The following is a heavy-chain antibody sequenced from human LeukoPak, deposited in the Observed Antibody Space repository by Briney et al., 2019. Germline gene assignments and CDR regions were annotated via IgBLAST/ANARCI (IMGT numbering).Heavy chain of an antibody. V-gene: IGHV4-38-2*02. J-gene: IGHJ4*02. D-gene: IGHD6-13*01. CDR2: IYHSGST. Sequence: SETLSLTCTVSGYSISSGYYWGWIRQPPGKGLEWIGSIYHSGSTYYNPSLKSRVTISVDTSKNQFSLKLSSVTAADTAVYYCARDYTAAPGGNYYFDYWGQGTLVTVSS. CDR3: ARDYTAAPGGNYYFDY. CDR1: GYSISSGYY.